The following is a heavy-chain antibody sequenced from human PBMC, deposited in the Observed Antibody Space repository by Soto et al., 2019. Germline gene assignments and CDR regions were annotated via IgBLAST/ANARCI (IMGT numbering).Heavy chain of an antibody. V-gene: IGHV3-33*01. Sequence: QVQLVESGGGVVQPGRSLRLSCAASGFTFSSYGMHWVRQAPGKGLEWVAAIWYDGSDKYYADSVKGRFTISRDNSKNKLNQQMNSLRAEDTAVYYCARDGYCSGGSCYSVPVFDYWGQGTLVTVSS. CDR1: GFTFSSYG. J-gene: IGHJ4*02. CDR2: IWYDGSDK. D-gene: IGHD2-15*01. CDR3: ARDGYCSGGSCYSVPVFDY.